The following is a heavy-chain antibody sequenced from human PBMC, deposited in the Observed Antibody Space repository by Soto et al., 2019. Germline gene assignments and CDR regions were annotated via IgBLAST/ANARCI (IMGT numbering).Heavy chain of an antibody. CDR3: AKDRSEYSYADHFEY. CDR2: ISGSGGST. J-gene: IGHJ4*02. V-gene: IGHV3-23*01. CDR1: GFTFSSYA. Sequence: GWSLRLSCAASGFTFSSYAMSLVRQAPGKGLEWVSAISGSGGSTYYADSVKGRFTISRDNSKNTLYLQMNSLRAEDTAVYYCAKDRSEYSYADHFEYWGEGTLVTVSS. D-gene: IGHD5-18*01.